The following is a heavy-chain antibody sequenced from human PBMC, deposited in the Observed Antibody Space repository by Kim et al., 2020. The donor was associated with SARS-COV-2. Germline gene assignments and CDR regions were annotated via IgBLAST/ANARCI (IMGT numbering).Heavy chain of an antibody. V-gene: IGHV3-21*01. J-gene: IGHJ4*02. CDR1: GFTFSSYS. CDR2: ISSSSSYI. CDR3: ARAVDTAMVRALIPYYFDY. D-gene: IGHD5-18*01. Sequence: GGSLRLSCAASGFTFSSYSMNWVRQAPGKGLEWVSSISSSSSYIYYADSVKGRFTISRDNAKNSLYLQMNSLRAEDTAVYYCARAVDTAMVRALIPYYFDYWGQGTLVTVSS.